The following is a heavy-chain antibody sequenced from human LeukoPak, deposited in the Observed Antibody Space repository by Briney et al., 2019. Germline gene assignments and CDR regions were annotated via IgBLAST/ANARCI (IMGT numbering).Heavy chain of an antibody. Sequence: ASVKVSCKASGYTFTSYGISWVRQAPGQGLEWMGWISAYNGNTNYAQKLQGRVTMTTDTSTSTAYMELRSLRSDDTAVYYCARQGDYEILTGTPIDYWGQGTLVTVSS. CDR1: GYTFTSYG. CDR2: ISAYNGNT. D-gene: IGHD3-9*01. J-gene: IGHJ4*02. CDR3: ARQGDYEILTGTPIDY. V-gene: IGHV1-18*01.